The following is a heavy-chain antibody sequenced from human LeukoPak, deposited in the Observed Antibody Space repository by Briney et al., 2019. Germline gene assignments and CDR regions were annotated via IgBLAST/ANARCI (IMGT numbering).Heavy chain of an antibody. CDR2: IYYSGST. D-gene: IGHD3-10*01. Sequence: SETLSLTCAVYGGSFSGYYWSWIRQPPGKGLEWIGYIYYSGSTNYNPSLKSRVTISVDTSKNQFSLKLSSVTAADTAVYYCAQGELFPSGYYYYMDVWGKGTTVTISS. V-gene: IGHV4-59*01. CDR1: GGSFSGYY. CDR3: AQGELFPSGYYYYMDV. J-gene: IGHJ6*03.